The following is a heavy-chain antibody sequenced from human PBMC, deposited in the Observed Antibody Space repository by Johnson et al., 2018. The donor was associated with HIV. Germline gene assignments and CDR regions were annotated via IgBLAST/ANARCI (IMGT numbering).Heavy chain of an antibody. D-gene: IGHD1-26*01. CDR3: ARVRVGAFDI. CDR2: IYSGGST. J-gene: IGHJ3*02. Sequence: VQLVESGGGLVQPGGSLRLSCAASGFTVSSDYMTWVRQAPGKGLEWVSIIYSGGSTYYTRSVKGRFTISRDNSKNMLFLQINSLRVEDTAVYYCARVRVGAFDIWGQGTMVIVSS. CDR1: GFTVSSDY. V-gene: IGHV3-66*02.